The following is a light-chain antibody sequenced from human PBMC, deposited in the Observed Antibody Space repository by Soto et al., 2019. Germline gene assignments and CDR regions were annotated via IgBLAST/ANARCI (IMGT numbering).Light chain of an antibody. J-gene: IGKJ3*01. V-gene: IGKV3-20*01. CDR2: GAS. CDR1: QSVSSSY. Sequence: EIVLTQSPGTLSLSPGERATLSCRASQSVSSSYLAWYQQKPGQAPRLLIYGASSRATGIPDRFSGRGSGTDFSLTISRLEPEDSAVYYCQQYGSSPLLTFGPGTKVDIK. CDR3: QQYGSSPLLT.